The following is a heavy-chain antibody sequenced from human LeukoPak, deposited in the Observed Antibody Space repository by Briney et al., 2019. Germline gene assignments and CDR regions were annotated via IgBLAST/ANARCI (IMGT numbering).Heavy chain of an antibody. CDR2: VDVHGQGT. Sequence: GGSLRLSCAASGFTFSSYWMHWVRQAPGKGPVWVSRVDVHGQGTAYADSVKGRFTISRDNAKNTLSLQMNSLSAEDTAVYYCARSNYDSTTFYYHLDLWGQGTLVTVSS. V-gene: IGHV3-74*01. J-gene: IGHJ5*02. CDR1: GFTFSSYW. D-gene: IGHD2/OR15-2a*01. CDR3: ARSNYDSTTFYYHLDL.